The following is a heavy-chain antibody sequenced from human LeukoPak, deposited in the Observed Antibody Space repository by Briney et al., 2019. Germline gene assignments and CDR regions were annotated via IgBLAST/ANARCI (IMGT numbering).Heavy chain of an antibody. D-gene: IGHD4-17*01. CDR2: MFHSGSS. CDR1: GGSISSSNYY. CDR3: ARGGGGSSTVTIYWFDS. V-gene: IGHV4-39*07. Sequence: SETLSLTCSVSGGSISSSNYYWVWIRQPPGRGLEWIGTMFHSGSSEYNPSLKSRVSISVDTSKNQFSLNLSSVTAADTAVYYCARGGGGSSTVTIYWFDSWGQGTLVTVSS. J-gene: IGHJ5*01.